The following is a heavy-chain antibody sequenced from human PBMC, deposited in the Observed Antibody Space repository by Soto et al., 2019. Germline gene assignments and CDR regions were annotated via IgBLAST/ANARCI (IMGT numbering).Heavy chain of an antibody. J-gene: IGHJ4*02. CDR2: IIPYLDIT. CDR1: GGTFGTYT. Sequence: QVQLVQSGAEVKKPGSSVKVSCKASGGTFGTYTISWVRQAPGQGLEWMGRIIPYLDITDYAQKFQGRFTIAADKSTTTAYMEMNRLISEDTAVYLCVRDTTYWGQGTLVTVSS. CDR3: VRDTTY. D-gene: IGHD5-18*01. V-gene: IGHV1-69*02.